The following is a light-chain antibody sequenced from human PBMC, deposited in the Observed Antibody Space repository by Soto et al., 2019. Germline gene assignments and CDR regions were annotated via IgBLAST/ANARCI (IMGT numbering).Light chain of an antibody. J-gene: IGKJ2*01. CDR3: QQSYSTLYT. V-gene: IGKV1-39*01. CDR2: GAS. Sequence: DIQMTQSPSSLSASIGDRVTITCRPSQSISTYLHWYQQKPGEAPKLLISGASSLQSGVPSRFSGSGSGTEFTLTISTLQREDFATYYCQQSYSTLYTFVQGTKVDMK. CDR1: QSISTY.